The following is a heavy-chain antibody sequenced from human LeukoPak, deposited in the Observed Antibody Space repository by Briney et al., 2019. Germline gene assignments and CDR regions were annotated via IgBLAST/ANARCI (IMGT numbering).Heavy chain of an antibody. Sequence: PGGSLRLSCAASGFTFSSYAMHWVRQAPGNGLEWVAVISYDGSNKYYADSVKGRFTISRDNSKNTLYLQMNSLRAEDTAVYYCARGTYYDILTGYLPLDYWGQGTLVTVSS. J-gene: IGHJ4*02. CDR3: ARGTYYDILTGYLPLDY. CDR2: ISYDGSNK. V-gene: IGHV3-30-3*01. D-gene: IGHD3-9*01. CDR1: GFTFSSYA.